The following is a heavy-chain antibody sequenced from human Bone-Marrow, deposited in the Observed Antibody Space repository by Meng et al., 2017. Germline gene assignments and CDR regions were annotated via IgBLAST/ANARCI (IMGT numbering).Heavy chain of an antibody. CDR2: ISYDGSNK. V-gene: IGHV3-30*01. D-gene: IGHD3-22*01. CDR3: ARGGYYDSSGYLQYYYYGMDV. Sequence: GGSLRLSCAASGFTFSSYAMHWVRQAPGKGLEWVAVISYDGSNKYYADSVKGRFTISRDNSKNTLYLQMNSLRAEDTAVYYCARGGYYDSSGYLQYYYYGMDVWGQGTTVTVSS. J-gene: IGHJ6*02. CDR1: GFTFSSYA.